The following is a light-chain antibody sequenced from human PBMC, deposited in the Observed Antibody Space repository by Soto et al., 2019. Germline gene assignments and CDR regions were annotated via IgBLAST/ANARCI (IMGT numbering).Light chain of an antibody. CDR2: DAS. Sequence: EVVLTQSPGTLSLSPGERAILSCRASQSVSSSFLAWYQQKPGRTPRLLIDDASSRATGIPDRFSGSGSGTDFTLTIDRLEPEDFAVYYCQHYGRSPGLFTFGPGTKVDIK. J-gene: IGKJ3*01. CDR1: QSVSSSF. V-gene: IGKV3-20*01. CDR3: QHYGRSPGLFT.